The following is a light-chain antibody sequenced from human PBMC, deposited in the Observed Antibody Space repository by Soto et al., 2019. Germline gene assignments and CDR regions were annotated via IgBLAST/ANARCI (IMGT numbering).Light chain of an antibody. Sequence: QSALTQPASVSGSPGQSITISCTGTSSDVGGYNYVSWYQQHPDKAPKLMIYDVNNRPSGVSNRFSGSKSGNTASLTISGLQAEDEADYYCSSYTSRSTRVFGTGTKVTVL. CDR1: SSDVGGYNY. V-gene: IGLV2-14*01. CDR2: DVN. J-gene: IGLJ1*01. CDR3: SSYTSRSTRV.